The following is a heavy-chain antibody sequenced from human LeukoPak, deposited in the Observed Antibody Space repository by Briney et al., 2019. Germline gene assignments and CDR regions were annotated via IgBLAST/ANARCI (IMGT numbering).Heavy chain of an antibody. J-gene: IGHJ4*02. CDR3: ARRVSTIWSFGF. Sequence: GGSLRLSCAASGFTFSSYSMNWVRQAPGKGLEWVSSISSSSSYIYYADSVKGRFTISRDNAKNSLYLQMNSLRDEDTAVYYCARRVSTIWSFGFWGQGTLVTVSS. D-gene: IGHD5/OR15-5a*01. CDR2: ISSSSSYI. V-gene: IGHV3-21*01. CDR1: GFTFSSYS.